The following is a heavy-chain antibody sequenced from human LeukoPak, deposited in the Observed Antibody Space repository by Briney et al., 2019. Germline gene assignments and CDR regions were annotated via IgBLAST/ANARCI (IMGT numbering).Heavy chain of an antibody. V-gene: IGHV4-31*03. Sequence: SSETLSLTCTVSGVPISSGGYDSSWIRQHPGKGLEWIVYIYDSGSTYSNPSLKSRLTISVDTSKNQFSLNLSSVTAADTAVYYCARYCSSTNCYKGGFDPWGQGTLVTVSS. CDR2: IYDSGST. CDR1: GVPISSGGYD. CDR3: ARYCSSTNCYKGGFDP. D-gene: IGHD2-2*02. J-gene: IGHJ5*02.